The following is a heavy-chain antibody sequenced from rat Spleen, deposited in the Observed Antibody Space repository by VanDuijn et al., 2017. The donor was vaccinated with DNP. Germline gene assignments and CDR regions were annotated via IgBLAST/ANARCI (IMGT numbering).Heavy chain of an antibody. CDR3: VRWYNSGFYFDN. J-gene: IGHJ2*01. CDR2: ISYDGRSN. CDR1: GFTFSDYY. D-gene: IGHD4-3*01. V-gene: IGHV5-22*01. Sequence: EVQLVESGGGVVQPGRSLKLSCAASGFTFSDYYMAWVRQAPTKGLEWVAYISYDGRSNYRGDSVKGRFTISRDNAKTTLYLQMNSLRSEDMGTYFCVRWYNSGFYFDNWGQGVMVTVSS.